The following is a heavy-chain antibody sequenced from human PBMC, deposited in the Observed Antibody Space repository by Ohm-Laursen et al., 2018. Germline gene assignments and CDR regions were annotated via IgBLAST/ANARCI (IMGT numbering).Heavy chain of an antibody. D-gene: IGHD3-22*01. Sequence: SLRLSCAAPGPTFSSYAMSWVRQAPGKGLEWVVVIWYDGSNEYYADSVKGRFTISRDNSKNTLYLQMNSLRAEDTAVYYCARGQYYYDSSGFGFWYFDLWGRGTLVTVSS. CDR3: ARGQYYYDSSGFGFWYFDL. CDR1: GPTFSSYA. CDR2: IWYDGSNE. V-gene: IGHV3-33*08. J-gene: IGHJ2*01.